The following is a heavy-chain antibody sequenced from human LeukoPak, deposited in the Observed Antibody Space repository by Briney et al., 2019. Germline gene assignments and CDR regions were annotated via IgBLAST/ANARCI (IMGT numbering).Heavy chain of an antibody. D-gene: IGHD4-17*01. Sequence: PGGSLRLSCAASGFTFSSYAMHWVRQAPGKGLEWVAVISYDGSNKYYADSVKGRFTISRDNSKNTLYLQMNSLRAEDTAVYYCAKDHGENYYYGMDVWGQGTTVTVSS. CDR1: GFTFSSYA. CDR2: ISYDGSNK. V-gene: IGHV3-30-3*01. J-gene: IGHJ6*02. CDR3: AKDHGENYYYGMDV.